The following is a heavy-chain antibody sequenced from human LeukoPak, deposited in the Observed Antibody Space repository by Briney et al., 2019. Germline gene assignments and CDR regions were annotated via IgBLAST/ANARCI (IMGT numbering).Heavy chain of an antibody. D-gene: IGHD1-26*01. CDR3: ARDPNSGYLDY. Sequence: SETLSLTCTVSGGSISSYYWSWIRQPPGKELEWIGYIYYSGSTNYNPSLTSRVTISVDTSKNQFSLKLSSVTAADTAVYYCARDPNSGYLDYWGQGTLVTVSS. CDR1: GGSISSYY. J-gene: IGHJ4*02. CDR2: IYYSGST. V-gene: IGHV4-59*01.